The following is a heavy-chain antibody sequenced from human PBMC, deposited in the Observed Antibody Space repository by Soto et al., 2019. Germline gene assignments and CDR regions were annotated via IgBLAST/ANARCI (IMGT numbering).Heavy chain of an antibody. D-gene: IGHD6-6*01. CDR2: ISYDGSNK. CDR1: GFTFSSYG. Sequence: GGSLRLSCAASGFTFSSYGMHWVRQAPGKRLEWVAVISYDGSNKYYADSVKGRFTISRDNSKNTLYLQMNSLRAEDTAVYYCAKDAGVAARPDYYYGMDVWGQGTTVTVSS. CDR3: AKDAGVAARPDYYYGMDV. V-gene: IGHV3-30*18. J-gene: IGHJ6*02.